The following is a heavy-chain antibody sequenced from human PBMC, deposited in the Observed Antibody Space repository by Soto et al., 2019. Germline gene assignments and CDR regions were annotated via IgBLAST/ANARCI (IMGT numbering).Heavy chain of an antibody. D-gene: IGHD1-7*01. J-gene: IGHJ5*02. V-gene: IGHV3-33*01. Sequence: GGSLRLSCAASGFTFSSYAMHWVRQAPGKGLEWLAVIWYDGSNKYYADSVKGRFTISRDNSKNTLYLQMNSLRAEDTAVYYCARDKLELRVFNWFDPWGQGTLVTVSS. CDR1: GFTFSSYA. CDR2: IWYDGSNK. CDR3: ARDKLELRVFNWFDP.